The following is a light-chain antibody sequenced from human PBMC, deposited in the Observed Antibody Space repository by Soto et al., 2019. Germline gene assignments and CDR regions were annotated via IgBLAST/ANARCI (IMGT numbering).Light chain of an antibody. V-gene: IGKV1-5*03. Sequence: DIQMTQSPSTLSASVGDRVTITCRASQSIGTWLAWYQQKPGKAPKIPIYKASNLETGVPSTFSGSGSGTDFALNISGLQPDDFATYYCHHCNRYSTFDQGPKVDIK. J-gene: IGKJ1*01. CDR1: QSIGTW. CDR3: HHCNRYST. CDR2: KAS.